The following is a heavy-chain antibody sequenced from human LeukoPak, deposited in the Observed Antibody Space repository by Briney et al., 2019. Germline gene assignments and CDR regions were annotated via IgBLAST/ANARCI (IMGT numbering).Heavy chain of an antibody. V-gene: IGHV1-8*02. CDR1: GYTFTGYY. CDR2: MNPNIGNT. J-gene: IGHJ4*02. CDR3: ARGTPYCSSASCYNY. Sequence: ASVKVSCKASGYTFTGYYMHWVRQATGQGLEWMGWMNPNIGNTGYAQKLQGRVTKTRNTSISTAYMELSSLRSEDTAVYYCARGTPYCSSASCYNYWGQGTLVTVSS. D-gene: IGHD2-2*02.